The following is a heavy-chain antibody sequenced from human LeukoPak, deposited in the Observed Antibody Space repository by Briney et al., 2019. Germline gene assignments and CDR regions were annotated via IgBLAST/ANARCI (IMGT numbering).Heavy chain of an antibody. D-gene: IGHD5-12*01. Sequence: PSETLSLTCAVYGGSFSGYYWSWIRQPPGKGLEWIGEINHRGSTNYNPSLKSRVTISADTSKNQFSLKLTSVTAADTAVYYCARAGGYASPIGIWGQGTMVTVSS. CDR1: GGSFSGYY. V-gene: IGHV4-34*01. CDR3: ARAGGYASPIGI. J-gene: IGHJ3*02. CDR2: INHRGST.